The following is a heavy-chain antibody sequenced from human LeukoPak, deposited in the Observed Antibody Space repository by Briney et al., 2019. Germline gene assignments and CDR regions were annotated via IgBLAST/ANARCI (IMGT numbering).Heavy chain of an antibody. D-gene: IGHD1-26*01. J-gene: IGHJ6*03. CDR2: IYTSGST. Sequence: PSQTLSLTCTVSGGSISSGSYYWSWIRQPAGKGLEWIGRIYTSGSTNYNPSLKSRVTISVDTSKNQFSLKLSSVTAADTAVYYCARDGIAYYMDVRGKGTTVTVSS. CDR1: GGSISSGSYY. V-gene: IGHV4-61*02. CDR3: ARDGIAYYMDV.